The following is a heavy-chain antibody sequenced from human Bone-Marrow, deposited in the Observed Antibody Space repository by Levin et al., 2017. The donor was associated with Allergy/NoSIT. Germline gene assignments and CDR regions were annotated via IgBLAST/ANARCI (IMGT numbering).Heavy chain of an antibody. D-gene: IGHD3-9*01. J-gene: IGHJ3*02. V-gene: IGHV1-2*02. CDR1: GYTFTGYY. CDR3: ARVRDYDILTGYRFGIAFDI. Sequence: GESLKISCKASGYTFTGYYMHWVRQAPGQGLEWMGWINPNSGGTNYAQKFQGRVTMTRDTSISTAYMELSRLRSDDTAVYYCARVRDYDILTGYRFGIAFDIWGQGTMVTVSS. CDR2: INPNSGGT.